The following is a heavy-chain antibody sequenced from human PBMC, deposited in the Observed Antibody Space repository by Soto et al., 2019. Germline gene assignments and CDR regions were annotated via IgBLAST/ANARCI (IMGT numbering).Heavy chain of an antibody. Sequence: QVQLVQSGAEMKKPGSSVNVSCQSSGVTFNTYAMNWVRQAPGQGPEWMGDISPMFGAANYAPKFQGRVTITADESTGTSYMQLSSLTSEDTALYFCAREVQVHTPAFVYWGQGTMVTVSS. J-gene: IGHJ4*02. D-gene: IGHD3-10*01. V-gene: IGHV1-69*19. CDR3: AREVQVHTPAFVY. CDR1: GVTFNTYA. CDR2: ISPMFGAA.